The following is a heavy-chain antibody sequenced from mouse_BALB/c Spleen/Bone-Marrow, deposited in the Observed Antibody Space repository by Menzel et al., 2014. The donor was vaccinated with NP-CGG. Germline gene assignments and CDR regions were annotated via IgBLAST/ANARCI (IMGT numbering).Heavy chain of an antibody. V-gene: IGHV2-9*02. J-gene: IGHJ4*01. D-gene: IGHD1-1*02. CDR2: IWAGGST. CDR3: ARYYLYAMDY. CDR1: GFSLXSYG. Sequence: QVQLQQSGPGLVAPSQRLSIPCTVSGFSLXSYGVHWVRQPPGRLEWLGVIWAGGSTNYNSALMSRLSISKDNSKSQVFLKMNSLQTDDTAMYYCARYYLYAMDYWGQGTSVTVSS.